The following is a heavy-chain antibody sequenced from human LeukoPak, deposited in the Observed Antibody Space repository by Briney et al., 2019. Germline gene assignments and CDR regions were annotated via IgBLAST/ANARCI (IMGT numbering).Heavy chain of an antibody. V-gene: IGHV1-2*02. J-gene: IGHJ4*02. CDR3: ARDQDSSGDYAY. D-gene: IGHD3-22*01. Sequence: GASVKVSCKASGYTFTGYYMHWVRQAPGQGLEWMGWINPNSSGTNDAQKFQGRVTMTRDTSISTAYMELSRLRSDDTAVYYCARDQDSSGDYAYWGQGTLVTVSS. CDR1: GYTFTGYY. CDR2: INPNSSGT.